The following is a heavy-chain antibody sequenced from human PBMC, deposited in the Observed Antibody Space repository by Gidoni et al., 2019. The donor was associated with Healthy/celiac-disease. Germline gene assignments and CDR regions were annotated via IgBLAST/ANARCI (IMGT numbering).Heavy chain of an antibody. CDR1: GFTFSSYL. Sequence: EVQLVASAGGSVQPGGSLRLSCAAAGFTFSSYLMSWVRQAPGKGLAWVANRKQNGSEKYYVDSVTGRFTISRDNAKNSLYLQMNSLRAEDTAVYYCARVPNYYDRSGYYSRYFDLWGRGTLVTVSS. V-gene: IGHV3-7*01. D-gene: IGHD3-22*01. J-gene: IGHJ2*01. CDR3: ARVPNYYDRSGYYSRYFDL. CDR2: RKQNGSEK.